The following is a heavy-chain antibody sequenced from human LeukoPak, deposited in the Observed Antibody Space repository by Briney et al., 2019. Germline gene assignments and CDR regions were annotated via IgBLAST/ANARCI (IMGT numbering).Heavy chain of an antibody. CDR2: VNSDGSST. CDR3: AGFDILTGYYSARKDY. CDR1: GFTFSSYW. D-gene: IGHD3-9*01. J-gene: IGHJ4*02. V-gene: IGHV3-74*01. Sequence: GGSLRLSCAASGFTFSSYWMHWVRQAPGKGLVWVSRVNSDGSSTSYADSVKGRFTISRDNAKNTLYLQMNSLRAEDTAVYYCAGFDILTGYYSARKDYWGQGTLVTVSS.